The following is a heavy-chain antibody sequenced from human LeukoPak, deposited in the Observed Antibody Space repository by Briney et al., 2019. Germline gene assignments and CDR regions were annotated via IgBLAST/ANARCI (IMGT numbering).Heavy chain of an antibody. CDR2: IYHSGST. V-gene: IGHV4-38-2*01. D-gene: IGHD3-22*01. CDR3: ARMGDYYDSSGYYWVY. CDR1: GYSISSGYY. J-gene: IGHJ4*02. Sequence: SETLSLTCAASGYSISSGYYWGWIRQPPGKGLEWIGSIYHSGSTYYNPSLKSRVTISVDTSKNQFSLKLSSVTAADTAVYYCARMGDYYDSSGYYWVYWGQGTLVTVSS.